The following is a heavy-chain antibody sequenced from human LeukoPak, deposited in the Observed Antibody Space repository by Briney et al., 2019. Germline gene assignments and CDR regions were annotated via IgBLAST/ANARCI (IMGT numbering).Heavy chain of an antibody. Sequence: PGGSLRLSWTASGFIFSNYAMSWVRQAPGEGLEWVSSISKSADGMFYVDSVKGQFTISRAHPESTRFAQLNTMRADDTALYYCAKHNGWDLENYRFDYWGQGTLVAVSS. CDR1: GFIFSNYA. J-gene: IGHJ4*02. CDR3: AKHNGWDLENYRFDY. D-gene: IGHD1-26*01. CDR2: ISKSADGM. V-gene: IGHV3-23*01.